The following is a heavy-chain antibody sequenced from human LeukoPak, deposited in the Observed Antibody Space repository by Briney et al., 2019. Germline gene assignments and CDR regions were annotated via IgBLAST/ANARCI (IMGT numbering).Heavy chain of an antibody. CDR2: ISAYNGNT. D-gene: IGHD2-15*01. CDR3: ARDARQYCSGGSCYSYYYHGMDV. Sequence: ASVKVSCKASGYTFTSYGISWVRQAPGQGLEWMGWISAYNGNTNYAQKLQGRVTMTTDTSTSTAYMELRSLRSDDTAVYYCARDARQYCSGGSCYSYYYHGMDVWGQGTTVTVSS. V-gene: IGHV1-18*01. J-gene: IGHJ6*02. CDR1: GYTFTSYG.